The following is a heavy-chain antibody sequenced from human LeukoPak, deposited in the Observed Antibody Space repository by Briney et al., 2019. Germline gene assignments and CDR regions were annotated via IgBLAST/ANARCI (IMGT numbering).Heavy chain of an antibody. D-gene: IGHD6-13*01. J-gene: IGHJ4*02. Sequence: PSETLSLTCAVYGGSFSGYYWGWIRQPPGKGLEWIGEINHSGSTNYNPSLKSRVTISVDTSKNQFSLKLSSVTAADTAVYYCARGRGSSWYFPFDYWGQGTLVTVSS. V-gene: IGHV4-34*01. CDR2: INHSGST. CDR1: GGSFSGYY. CDR3: ARGRGSSWYFPFDY.